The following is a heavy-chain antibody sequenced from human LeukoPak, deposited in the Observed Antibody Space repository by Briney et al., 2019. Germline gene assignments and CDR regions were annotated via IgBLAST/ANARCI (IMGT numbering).Heavy chain of an antibody. J-gene: IGHJ4*02. V-gene: IGHV3-30*02. CDR3: AKDAVRTPQIDH. Sequence: GGSLRLSCAVSGFTFSSYGMHWVRQAPGKGLEWVAFIRYDGSNKYYADSVKGRFTISRDNSKNTLYLQMNSLRAEDTAVYYCAKDAVRTPQIDHWGQGALVTVSS. CDR2: IRYDGSNK. D-gene: IGHD1-1*01. CDR1: GFTFSSYG.